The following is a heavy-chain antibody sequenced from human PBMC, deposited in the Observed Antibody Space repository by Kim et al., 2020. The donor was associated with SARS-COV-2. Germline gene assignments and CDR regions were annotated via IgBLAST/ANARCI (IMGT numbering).Heavy chain of an antibody. D-gene: IGHD6-19*01. Sequence: NAVKCRFTISRDHSQNTLYLQMGSLRAEDMAVYYCARRALGGCSGWYYFEYWGQGTLVTVSS. V-gene: IGHV3-64*01. CDR3: ARRALGGCSGWYYFEY. J-gene: IGHJ4*02.